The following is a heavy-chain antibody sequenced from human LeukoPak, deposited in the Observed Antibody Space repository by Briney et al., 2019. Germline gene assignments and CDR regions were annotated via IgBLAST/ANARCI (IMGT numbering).Heavy chain of an antibody. CDR2: INPNSGGT. D-gene: IGHD3-9*01. J-gene: IGHJ4*02. CDR1: GYTFTCYY. V-gene: IGHV1-2*02. CDR3: AREGGRILRYLGS. Sequence: ASVKVSCKASGYTFTCYYMHWVRQAPGQGLEWMGWINPNSGGTNYAQKFQGRVTMTRDTSISTAYMELSRLRSDDTAVYYCAREGGRILRYLGSWGQGTLVTVSS.